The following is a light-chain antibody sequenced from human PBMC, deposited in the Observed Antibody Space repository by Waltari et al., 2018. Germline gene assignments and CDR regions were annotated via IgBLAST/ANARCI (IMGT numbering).Light chain of an antibody. CDR3: SSFAGSSQML. V-gene: IGLV2-8*01. J-gene: IGLJ2*01. Sequence: QSALTQPPSASGSPGQSVTISCTGPSSDVGGFAYVPWYQQHPGNIPRLMIYEVSKRPSGVPDRFSGSKSGNTASLTVSGLQVEDEADYYCSSFAGSSQMLFGGGTKLTVL. CDR2: EVS. CDR1: SSDVGGFAY.